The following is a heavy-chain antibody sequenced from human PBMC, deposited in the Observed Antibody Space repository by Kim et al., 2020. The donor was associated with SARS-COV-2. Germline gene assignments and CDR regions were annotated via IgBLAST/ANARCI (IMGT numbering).Heavy chain of an antibody. J-gene: IGHJ5*02. Sequence: ASVKVSCKASGYNFIGNYIYWVRQAPGQGLEWVGMINPSGGGTRYPQRFQGRVTVNMDTSTSTVHMELSSLRSDDTAVYYCARVWGHKRPENGYTLWSGVLDLWGQGTQVTVSP. CDR2: INPSGGGT. CDR1: GYNFIGNY. V-gene: IGHV1-46*01. D-gene: IGHD3-3*01. CDR3: ARVWGHKRPENGYTLWSGVLDL.